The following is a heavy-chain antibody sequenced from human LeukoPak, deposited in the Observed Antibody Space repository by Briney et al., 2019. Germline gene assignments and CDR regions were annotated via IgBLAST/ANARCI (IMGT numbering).Heavy chain of an antibody. D-gene: IGHD3-22*01. CDR2: ISSSSSYI. Sequence: GGSLRLSCAASGFTFSRYSMNWVRRAPGKGLEWVSSISSSSSYIYYADSVKGRFTISRDNAKNSLYLQMNSLRAEDTAVYYCARQYYYDSSGYYSYFDYWGQGTLVTVSS. J-gene: IGHJ4*02. CDR1: GFTFSRYS. V-gene: IGHV3-21*01. CDR3: ARQYYYDSSGYYSYFDY.